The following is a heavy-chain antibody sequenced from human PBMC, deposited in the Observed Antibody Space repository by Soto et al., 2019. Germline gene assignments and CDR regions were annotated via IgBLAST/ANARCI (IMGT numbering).Heavy chain of an antibody. CDR2: IYSGGST. D-gene: IGHD5-18*01. V-gene: IGHV3-66*04. CDR3: ARHVYIYRGGDFDY. J-gene: IGHJ4*02. Sequence: EVQLVESGGGLVQPGGSLRLSCAASGVTVSSNYMSWVRQAPGKGLEWVSVIYSGGSTYYADSVKGRFTISRDNSKNTLYLRMNSLRAADTAVYYCARHVYIYRGGDFDYWGQGTLVTVSS. CDR1: GVTVSSNY.